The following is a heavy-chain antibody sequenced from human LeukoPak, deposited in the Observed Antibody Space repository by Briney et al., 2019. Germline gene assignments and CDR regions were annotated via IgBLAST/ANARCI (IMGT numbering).Heavy chain of an antibody. CDR1: GFTFSSYA. D-gene: IGHD3-22*01. CDR3: AKEGPYYYDSSGYYLDY. Sequence: GGSLRLSCAASGFTFSSYAMHWVRQAPGKGLEYVSAISSNGGSTYYANSVKGRFTISRDNSKNTLYLQMGSLRAEDMAVYYCAKEGPYYYDSSGYYLDYWGQGILVTVSS. CDR2: ISSNGGST. J-gene: IGHJ4*02. V-gene: IGHV3-64*01.